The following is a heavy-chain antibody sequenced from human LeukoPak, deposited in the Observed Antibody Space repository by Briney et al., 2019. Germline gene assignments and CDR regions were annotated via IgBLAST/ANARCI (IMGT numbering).Heavy chain of an antibody. J-gene: IGHJ4*02. V-gene: IGHV5-51*01. D-gene: IGHD4-11*01. CDR1: GYSFTSYW. CDR2: IYPGDSGT. CDR3: ARRTDPYYSNYVHFDY. Sequence: GESLKISCKGSGYSFTSYWIGWVRPLPGKGLEWMGIIYPGDSGTRYSPSFQGQVTISADKSISTAYLQWSSLKASATAMYYCARRTDPYYSNYVHFDYWGQGTLVTVSS.